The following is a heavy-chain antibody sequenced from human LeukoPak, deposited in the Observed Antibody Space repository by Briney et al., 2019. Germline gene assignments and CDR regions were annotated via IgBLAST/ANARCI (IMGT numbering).Heavy chain of an antibody. CDR2: IHTSGDT. D-gene: IGHD3-16*01. CDR3: VRGLRDEDRYYSYYFMDV. CDR1: GDSISNYF. J-gene: IGHJ6*03. V-gene: IGHV4-4*09. Sequence: SETLSLTCSVSGDSISNYFWTWIRQPPGKGLEWIGYIHTSGDTNYVSSLKSRVTMSVDTSKNQFSLRLSSVTAAATAVYSCVRGLRDEDRYYSYYFMDVWGKGTTVTVSS.